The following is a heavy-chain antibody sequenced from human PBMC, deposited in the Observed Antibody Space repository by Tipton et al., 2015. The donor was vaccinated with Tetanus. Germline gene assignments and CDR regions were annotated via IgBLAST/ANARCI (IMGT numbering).Heavy chain of an antibody. V-gene: IGHV3-30-3*01. D-gene: IGHD6-19*01. CDR1: GITFSSHA. CDR3: ARDVEAGWYIRGMAVDYYGMDV. CDR2: ISNDGDNK. J-gene: IGHJ6*02. Sequence: SLRLSCAASGITFSSHALHWVRQAPGKGLEWVAVISNDGDNKFYADSVTGRLTISRDNSKNTLYLQMNSLRAEDTALYCCARDVEAGWYIRGMAVDYYGMDVWGQGTTVTVSS.